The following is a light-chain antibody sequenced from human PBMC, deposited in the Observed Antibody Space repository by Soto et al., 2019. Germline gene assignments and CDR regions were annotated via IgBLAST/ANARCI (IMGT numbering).Light chain of an antibody. Sequence: EIVMTQSPATLSVSQGERATLSCRASESVYSNLAWYQQKPGQAPTLLIFAASTRATGIPARFSGSGCGTEFTLTISSLQSEDFAVYYCQQYAKWPLTFGGGTKVEIK. CDR3: QQYAKWPLT. CDR2: AAS. V-gene: IGKV3-15*01. CDR1: ESVYSN. J-gene: IGKJ4*01.